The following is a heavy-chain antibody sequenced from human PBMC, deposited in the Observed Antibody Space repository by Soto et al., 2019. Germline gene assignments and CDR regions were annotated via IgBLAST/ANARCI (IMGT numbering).Heavy chain of an antibody. J-gene: IGHJ6*02. CDR1: GFTFSSYW. CDR3: ARDPPAYGDYVRAYYYGMDV. V-gene: IGHV3-7*01. Sequence: VQLVESGGGVVQPGRSLRLSCAASGFTFSSYWMSWVRQAPGKGLEWVANIKQDGSEKYYVDSVKGRFTISRDNAKNSLYLQMNSLRAEDTAVYYCARDPPAYGDYVRAYYYGMDVWGQGTTVTVSS. D-gene: IGHD4-17*01. CDR2: IKQDGSEK.